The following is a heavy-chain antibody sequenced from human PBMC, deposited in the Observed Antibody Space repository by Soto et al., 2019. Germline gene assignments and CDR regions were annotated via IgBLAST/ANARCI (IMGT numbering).Heavy chain of an antibody. Sequence: SVKVSCKASGGTFSSSAMSWLRQAPGQGLEWMGGITPTFGAVNYAQKFQGRLTITADEFTDTAYMELSSLTSEDSAVYYCARDRRASSLWFDPWGQGTLVTVSS. CDR1: GGTFSSSA. V-gene: IGHV1-69*13. D-gene: IGHD6-6*01. CDR2: ITPTFGAV. CDR3: ARDRRASSLWFDP. J-gene: IGHJ5*02.